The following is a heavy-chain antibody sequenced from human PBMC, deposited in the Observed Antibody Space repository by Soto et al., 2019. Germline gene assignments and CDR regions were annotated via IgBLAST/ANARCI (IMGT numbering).Heavy chain of an antibody. CDR2: INPNSGGT. Sequence: ASVNGSCKTSGYTMTAYYMHWVRQAPGQGLEWLGWINPNSGGTNYAPKFQGRVSMTRDTSFSTAYMELSRLTSDDTAVYYCAKEGTIFGVVIIDYWGQGTLVTVSS. V-gene: IGHV1-2*02. CDR1: GYTMTAYY. J-gene: IGHJ4*02. D-gene: IGHD3-3*01. CDR3: AKEGTIFGVVIIDY.